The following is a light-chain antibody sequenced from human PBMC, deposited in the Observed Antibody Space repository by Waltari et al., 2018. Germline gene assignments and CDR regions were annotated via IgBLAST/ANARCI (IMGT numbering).Light chain of an antibody. CDR2: NVN. Sequence: QSALTQPRSVSGSPGQSVTISCTGTNFAVGGSNYVSWYQQHPGKAPKLMIYNVNERLSGVPDRFSGSKSGNTASLTISGLQAEDEADYFCCSYAGRSTWVFGGGTKVTVL. CDR1: NFAVGGSNY. J-gene: IGLJ3*02. CDR3: CSYAGRSTWV. V-gene: IGLV2-11*01.